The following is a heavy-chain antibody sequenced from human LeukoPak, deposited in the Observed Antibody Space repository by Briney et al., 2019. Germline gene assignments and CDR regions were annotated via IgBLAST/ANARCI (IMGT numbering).Heavy chain of an antibody. CDR2: IYYSGST. D-gene: IGHD4-17*01. CDR1: GGSISSSSYY. CDR3: ARDHPDYGDYVDY. V-gene: IGHV4-39*02. Sequence: PSETLSLTCTVSGGSISSSSYYWGWIRQPPGKGLEWIGSIYYSGSTYYNPSLKSRVTISVDTSKNQFSLKLSSVTAADTAVYYCARDHPDYGDYVDYWGQGTLVTVSS. J-gene: IGHJ4*02.